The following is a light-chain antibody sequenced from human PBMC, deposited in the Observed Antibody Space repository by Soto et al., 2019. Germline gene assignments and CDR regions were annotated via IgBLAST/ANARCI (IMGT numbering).Light chain of an antibody. Sequence: EIVLTQSPATLSVSPGERATVSCGASQSINTNLAWYQQRPGLAPRLLIYDASRRAAGIPARFSGSGSGTDFILTIDSLEPEDVAVYYCQHRSNWPRTFGQGTKLEIK. CDR2: DAS. CDR3: QHRSNWPRT. J-gene: IGKJ2*01. CDR1: QSINTN. V-gene: IGKV3-11*01.